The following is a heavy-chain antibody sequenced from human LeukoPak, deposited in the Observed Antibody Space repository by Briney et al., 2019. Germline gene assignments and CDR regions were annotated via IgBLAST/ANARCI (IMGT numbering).Heavy chain of an antibody. CDR1: GYSVSCNSAA. Sequence: SQTVSLTFAFSGYSVSCNSAAWNWIRQSPARGLEWLGRTYCRYKRYNYYAVSVKSRITINPDTSKTPFSLQLNTLTPEDTAVYYCARDREGDSSGLLDYWGQGTLVTVSS. CDR3: ARDREGDSSGLLDY. J-gene: IGHJ4*02. CDR2: TYCRYKRYN. V-gene: IGHV6-1*01. D-gene: IGHD6-19*01.